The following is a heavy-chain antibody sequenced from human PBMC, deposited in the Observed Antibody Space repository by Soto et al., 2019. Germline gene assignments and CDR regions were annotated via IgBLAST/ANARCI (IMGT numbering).Heavy chain of an antibody. V-gene: IGHV4-59*12. D-gene: IGHD5-18*01. Sequence: SETLSLTCTVSGGSISSYYWSWIRQPPGEGLEWIGYIYYSGSTYYNPSLKSRVTISVDRSKNQFSLKLSSVTAADTAVYYCARGDSYGAFDYWGQGTLDTVSS. J-gene: IGHJ4*02. CDR2: IYYSGST. CDR1: GGSISSYY. CDR3: ARGDSYGAFDY.